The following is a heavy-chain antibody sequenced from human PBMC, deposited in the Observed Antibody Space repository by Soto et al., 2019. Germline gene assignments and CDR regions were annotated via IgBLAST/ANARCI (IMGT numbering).Heavy chain of an antibody. J-gene: IGHJ3*02. CDR3: ASAKAVVIAALGI. V-gene: IGHV3-23*01. D-gene: IGHD2-21*01. CDR1: GLTFSNYA. Sequence: VGSLRLSCATSGLTFSNYAMSWVRQAPGQGLQWVASVSDNGGSRGGTYYADSVKGRFTISRDNSKNTLYLQLDSLTGADTAVYYCASAKAVVIAALGIWGQGTMVTVSS. CDR2: VSDNGGSRGGT.